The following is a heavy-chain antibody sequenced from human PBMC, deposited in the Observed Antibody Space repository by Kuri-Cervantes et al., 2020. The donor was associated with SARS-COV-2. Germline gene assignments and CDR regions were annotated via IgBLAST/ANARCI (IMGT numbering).Heavy chain of an antibody. CDR1: GFTFSTYA. V-gene: IGHV3-23*01. Sequence: GESLKISCAASGFTFSTYAMSWVRQAPGEGLEWVSGISGSGDSTYYADSVKGRFTVSRDNSKNTLYLQMNSLRAEDTAVYYCALAATYYYYGMDIWGQGTTVTVSS. CDR3: ALAATYYYYGMDI. D-gene: IGHD2-15*01. J-gene: IGHJ6*02. CDR2: ISGSGDST.